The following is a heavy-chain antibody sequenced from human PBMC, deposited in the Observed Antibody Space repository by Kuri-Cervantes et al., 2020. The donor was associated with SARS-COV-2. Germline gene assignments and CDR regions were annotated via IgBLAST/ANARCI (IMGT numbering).Heavy chain of an antibody. Sequence: GESLKISCAASGFTFKNYALHWVRQAPGKGLEWVALISYDGDNQYYTDSVKGRFTISKDISKNTLYLEMNSLRVEDTAVYYCARLLGDYGSSSYDVQHYLDYWGQGTLVTVSS. V-gene: IGHV3-30*04. D-gene: IGHD4/OR15-4a*01. CDR3: ARLLGDYGSSSYDVQHYLDY. CDR1: GFTFKNYA. J-gene: IGHJ4*02. CDR2: ISYDGDNQ.